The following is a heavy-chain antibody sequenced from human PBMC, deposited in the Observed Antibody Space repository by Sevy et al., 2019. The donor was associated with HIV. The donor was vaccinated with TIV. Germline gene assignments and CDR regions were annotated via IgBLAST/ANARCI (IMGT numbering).Heavy chain of an antibody. D-gene: IGHD5-18*01. CDR1: GFSFSIYW. J-gene: IGHJ4*01. Sequence: GGSLRLSCAASGFSFSIYWMSWVRQAPGKGLEWVATMKQDGSEEDYVDSVKGRFTISRDNAKNSLFPQMNSLSAEDTAVYYWWREGRGGYSYSLDYWGHGTLVTVSS. V-gene: IGHV3-7*01. CDR2: MKQDGSEE. CDR3: WREGRGGYSYSLDY.